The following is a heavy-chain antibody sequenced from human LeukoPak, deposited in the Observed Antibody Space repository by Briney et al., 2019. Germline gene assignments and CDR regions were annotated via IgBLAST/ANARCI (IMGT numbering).Heavy chain of an antibody. CDR1: GGSISSSSYY. D-gene: IGHD3-22*01. CDR2: IYYSGST. J-gene: IGHJ4*02. V-gene: IGHV4-39*01. Sequence: SETLSLTCTVSGGSISSSSYYWGWIRQPPGKGLEWLGSIYYSGSTYYNPSLKSRVTISVDTSKNQFSLKLSSVTAADTAVYYCARRHYYDSSGYYYYWGQGTLVTVSS. CDR3: ARRHYYDSSGYYYY.